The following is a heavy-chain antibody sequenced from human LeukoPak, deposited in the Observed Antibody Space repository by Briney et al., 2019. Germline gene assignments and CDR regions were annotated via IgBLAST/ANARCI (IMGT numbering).Heavy chain of an antibody. CDR1: GFAFDDYT. Sequence: GGSLRLSCAASGFAFDDYTMHWVRQAPGKGLEWVSLISWDGGSTYYADSVKGRFTISRDNSKNSLYLQMNSLRTEDTALYYCAKDSNYYDSSGYYYNGIFDYWGQGTLVTVSS. CDR3: AKDSNYYDSSGYYYNGIFDY. V-gene: IGHV3-43*01. D-gene: IGHD3-22*01. J-gene: IGHJ4*02. CDR2: ISWDGGST.